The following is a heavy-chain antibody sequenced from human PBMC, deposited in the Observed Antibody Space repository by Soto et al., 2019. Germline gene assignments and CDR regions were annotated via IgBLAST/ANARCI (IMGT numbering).Heavy chain of an antibody. CDR2: IIPILGIA. V-gene: IGHV1-69*02. J-gene: IGHJ2*01. D-gene: IGHD4-17*01. Sequence: QVQLVQSGAEVKKPGSSVKVSCKASGGTFSSYTISWVRQAPGQGLEWMGRIIPILGIANYAQKFQGRVTITADKSTSRAYMELSSLRSEDTAVYYCATNLSYGDYASDWYFDLWGRGTLVTVSS. CDR3: ATNLSYGDYASDWYFDL. CDR1: GGTFSSYT.